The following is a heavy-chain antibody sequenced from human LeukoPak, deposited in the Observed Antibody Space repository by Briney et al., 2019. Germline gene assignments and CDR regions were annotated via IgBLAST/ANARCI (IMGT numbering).Heavy chain of an antibody. CDR2: VDYSGST. CDR3: AMQVGIYGDYNNWFDP. CDR1: GGSISSYY. V-gene: IGHV4-59*08. D-gene: IGHD4-17*01. Sequence: SETLSLTCTVPGGSISSYYWSWIRQPPGKELEWIGNVDYSGSTRYNPSLKSRATMSLDSSKNQFSLRLSSVTAADMAVYYCAMQVGIYGDYNNWFDPWGQGARVTVSS. J-gene: IGHJ5*02.